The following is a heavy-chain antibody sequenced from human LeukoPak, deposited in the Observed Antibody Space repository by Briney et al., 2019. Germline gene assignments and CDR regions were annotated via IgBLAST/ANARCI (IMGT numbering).Heavy chain of an antibody. Sequence: PGGSLRLPCSASGFTFSTYPMHWVRQAPGKGLEYVSAISGNGGTTYYADSVKGRFIISRDNSKNTLYLQMSSLRAEDTAIYYCVRYNTGWYYYWGQGTLVTVSS. J-gene: IGHJ4*02. CDR1: GFTFSTYP. CDR3: VRYNTGWYYY. CDR2: ISGNGGTT. D-gene: IGHD6-19*01. V-gene: IGHV3-64D*06.